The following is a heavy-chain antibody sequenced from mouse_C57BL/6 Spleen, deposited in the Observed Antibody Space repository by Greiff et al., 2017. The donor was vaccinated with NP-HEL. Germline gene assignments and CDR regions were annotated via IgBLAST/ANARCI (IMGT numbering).Heavy chain of an antibody. D-gene: IGHD2-3*01. CDR2: IHPNSGST. J-gene: IGHJ2*01. V-gene: IGHV1-64*01. CDR1: GYTFTSYW. CDR3: ARQGYEYYFDY. Sequence: QVQLQQPGAELVKPGASVKLSCKASGYTFTSYWMHWVKQRPGQGLEWIGMIHPNSGSTNYNEKFKSKATLTVDKSSSTAYMQLSSLTSEDSAVYYCARQGYEYYFDYWGQGTTLTVSS.